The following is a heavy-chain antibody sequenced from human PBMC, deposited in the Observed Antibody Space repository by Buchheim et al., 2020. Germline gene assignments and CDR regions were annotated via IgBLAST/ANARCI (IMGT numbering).Heavy chain of an antibody. D-gene: IGHD3-3*01. CDR1: GFTVSSNY. CDR3: ARASRERATIFGVARYYFDY. Sequence: EVQLVESGGGLVQPGGSLRLSCAASGFTVSSNYMSWVRQAPGKGLEWVSVIYSGGSTYYADSVKGRFTIPSHNSKNPLYLQMNSLRAEDTAVYCCARASRERATIFGVARYYFDYWGQGTL. J-gene: IGHJ4*02. V-gene: IGHV3-53*04. CDR2: IYSGGST.